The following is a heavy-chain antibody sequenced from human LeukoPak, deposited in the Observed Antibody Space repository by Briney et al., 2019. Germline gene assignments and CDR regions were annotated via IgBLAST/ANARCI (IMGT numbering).Heavy chain of an antibody. J-gene: IGHJ4*02. D-gene: IGHD3-3*01. Sequence: GASVKVSCKASGYTFTSYDINGVRQATGQGLEWMGWMNPNSGNTGYAQKFQGRVTMTRNTSISTAYMELSSLRSEDTAVYYCASGSASKYYDFWSGYYRLDYWGQGTLVTVSS. V-gene: IGHV1-8*01. CDR3: ASGSASKYYDFWSGYYRLDY. CDR2: MNPNSGNT. CDR1: GYTFTSYD.